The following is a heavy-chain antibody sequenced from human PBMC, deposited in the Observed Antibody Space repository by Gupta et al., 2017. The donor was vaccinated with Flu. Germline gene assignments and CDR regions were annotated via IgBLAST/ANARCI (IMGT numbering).Heavy chain of an antibody. J-gene: IGHJ4*02. CDR3: ASLVSGYYGSAFDY. V-gene: IGHV1-69*02. Sequence: QVQLVQSGAEVKKPGSSVKVSCKASGGPFSSYTIRWVRQAPGQGLEWMGRIIPILGIANYAQKFQGRVTITADKSTSTAYMELSSLRSEDTAVYYCASLVSGYYGSAFDYWGQGTLVTVSS. CDR1: GGPFSSYT. D-gene: IGHD3-10*01. CDR2: IIPILGIA.